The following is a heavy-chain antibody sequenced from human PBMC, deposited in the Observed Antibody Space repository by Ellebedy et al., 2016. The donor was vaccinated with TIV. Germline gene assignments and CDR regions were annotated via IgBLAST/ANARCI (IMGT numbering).Heavy chain of an antibody. CDR2: ITSGGNT. V-gene: IGHV3-23*01. CDR1: GFTFSSSA. Sequence: GESLKISCVASGFTFSSSAMSWVRQAPGKGLEWVSSITSGGNTYYAESVKGRFTISRDNSKNTLYLQMNSLRVEDTAVYYCATTSGYGTGWYGRNGYWGQGTLVTVSS. CDR3: ATTSGYGTGWYGRNGY. D-gene: IGHD6-19*01. J-gene: IGHJ4*02.